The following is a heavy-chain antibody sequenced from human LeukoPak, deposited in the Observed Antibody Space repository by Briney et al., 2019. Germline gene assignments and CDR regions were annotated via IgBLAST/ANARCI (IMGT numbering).Heavy chain of an antibody. Sequence: ASVKVSCKASGYTFTSYDINWVRQAPGQGLEWMGWINPNSGGTNYAQKFQGRVTMTRDTSISTAYMELSRLRSDDTAVYYCARDREDDFWSGSHFDYWGQGTLVTVSS. CDR2: INPNSGGT. CDR1: GYTFTSYD. CDR3: ARDREDDFWSGSHFDY. D-gene: IGHD3-3*01. J-gene: IGHJ4*02. V-gene: IGHV1-2*02.